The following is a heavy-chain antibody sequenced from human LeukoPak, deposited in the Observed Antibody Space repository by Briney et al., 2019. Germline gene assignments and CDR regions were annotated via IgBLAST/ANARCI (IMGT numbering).Heavy chain of an antibody. CDR1: GYSISSGYY. D-gene: IGHD3-16*02. CDR2: IYHSGST. V-gene: IGHV4-38-2*01. CDR3: VVSFGGVIANYFDY. J-gene: IGHJ4*02. Sequence: SETLSLTCAVSGYSISSGYYWGWIRQPPGKGLAWIGSIYHSGSTYYNPSLKSRVTISVDTSKNQFSLKLSSVTAADTAVYYCVVSFGGVIANYFDYWGQGTLVTASS.